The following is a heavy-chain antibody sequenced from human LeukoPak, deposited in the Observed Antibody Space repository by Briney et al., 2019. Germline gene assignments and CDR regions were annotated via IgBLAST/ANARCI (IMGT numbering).Heavy chain of an antibody. CDR1: GYTLTGYY. Sequence: VASVKVSCKASGYTLTGYYMHWVRQAPGQGLEWMGWINPNSGGTNYAQEFQGWVTMTRDTSISTAYMELSRLRSDDTAVYYCARGYCSGGSCYYDDAFDIWGQGTMVTVSS. V-gene: IGHV1-2*04. D-gene: IGHD2-15*01. CDR3: ARGYCSGGSCYYDDAFDI. J-gene: IGHJ3*02. CDR2: INPNSGGT.